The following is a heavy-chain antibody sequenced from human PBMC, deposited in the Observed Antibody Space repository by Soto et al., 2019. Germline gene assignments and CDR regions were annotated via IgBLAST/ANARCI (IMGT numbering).Heavy chain of an antibody. J-gene: IGHJ4*02. CDR2: IIPIFGTA. CDR1: GGTFSSYA. V-gene: IGHV1-69*13. Sequence: ASVKVSCKASGGTFSSYAISWVRQAPGQGLEWMGGIIPIFGTANYAQKFQGRVTITADESTSTAYMELSSLRSEDTAVYYCAGGGYSYGYGYWGQGTLVTVSS. CDR3: AGGGYSYGYGY. D-gene: IGHD5-18*01.